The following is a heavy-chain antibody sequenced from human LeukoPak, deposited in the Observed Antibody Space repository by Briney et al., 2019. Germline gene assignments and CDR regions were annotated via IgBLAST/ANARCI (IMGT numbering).Heavy chain of an antibody. CDR1: GGSISIYY. V-gene: IGHV4-59*12. J-gene: IGHJ4*02. CDR2: IYHSGST. CDR3: ARGKTLDY. Sequence: SETLSLTCTVSGGSISIYYWTWIRQPPGKGLEWIGSIYHSGSTYYNPSLKSRVTISVDTSKNHFSLRLSSMTAADTAVYYCARGKTLDYWGQGTLVTVSS.